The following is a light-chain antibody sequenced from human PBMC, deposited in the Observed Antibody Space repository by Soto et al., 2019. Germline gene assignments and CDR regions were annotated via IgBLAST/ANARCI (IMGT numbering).Light chain of an antibody. V-gene: IGKV3-15*01. CDR2: GAS. CDR1: QSVSSD. CDR3: QHYHSWPPYT. J-gene: IGKJ2*01. Sequence: EIVMTQSPATLSVSPGARAPLSCRASQSVSSDLAWYQQNPGQAPRLLIYGASTRATGIPARFSGSGSGTEFTLTISSLQSADFAVYYCQHYHSWPPYTFGQGTKVDIK.